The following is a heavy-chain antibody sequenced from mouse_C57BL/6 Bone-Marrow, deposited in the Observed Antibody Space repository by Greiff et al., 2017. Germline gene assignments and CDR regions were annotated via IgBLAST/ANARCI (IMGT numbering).Heavy chain of an antibody. D-gene: IGHD1-2*01. J-gene: IGHJ2*01. Sequence: VKLVESGPELVKPGASVKLSCKASGYTFTSYDINWVKQRPGQGLEWIGWIYPRDGSTKYNEKFKGKATLTVDTSSSTAYMELHSLTSEDSAVYFCARYGYGNSFDYWGQGTTLTVSS. CDR2: IYPRDGST. V-gene: IGHV1-85*01. CDR1: GYTFTSYD. CDR3: ARYGYGNSFDY.